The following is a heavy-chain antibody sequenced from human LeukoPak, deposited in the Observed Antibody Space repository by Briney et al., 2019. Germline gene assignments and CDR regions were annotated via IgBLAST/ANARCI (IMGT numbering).Heavy chain of an antibody. V-gene: IGHV4-39*07. D-gene: IGHD1-26*01. CDR2: INHSGST. Sequence: PSETLSLTCSVSGGSITSSSYYWSWIRQPPGKGLEWIGEINHSGSTNYNPSLKSRVTISVDTSKNQFSLKVTSVTAADTAVYFCARGSRSYYGSTFDYWGQGTLVTVSS. CDR1: GGSITSSSYY. CDR3: ARGSRSYYGSTFDY. J-gene: IGHJ4*02.